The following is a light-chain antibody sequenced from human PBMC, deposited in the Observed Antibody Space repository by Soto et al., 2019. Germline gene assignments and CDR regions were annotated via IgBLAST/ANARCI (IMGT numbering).Light chain of an antibody. V-gene: IGKV3-15*01. CDR3: QQYDNWPLT. J-gene: IGKJ5*01. CDR2: GAS. Sequence: EIVMTQSPATLSVSPGERATLSCRASQSVKSHLAWYQRKPGQAPRLLIYGASTRATGIPARFSGSGSGTELTLTISSLQSEDFAVYYCQQYDNWPLTFGQGTRLEIK. CDR1: QSVKSH.